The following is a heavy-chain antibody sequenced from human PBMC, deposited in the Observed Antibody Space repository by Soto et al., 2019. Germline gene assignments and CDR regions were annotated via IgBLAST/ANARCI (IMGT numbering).Heavy chain of an antibody. J-gene: IGHJ3*02. V-gene: IGHV1-2*04. CDR1: GYTFTGYY. Sequence: ASVKVSCKASGYTFTGYYMHWVRQAPGQGLEWMGWINPNSGGTNYAQKFQGWVTMTRDTSISTAYMELSRLRSDDTAVYYCARDQVRSEQLEYDHDAFDIWGQGTMVTVSS. CDR2: INPNSGGT. CDR3: ARDQVRSEQLEYDHDAFDI. D-gene: IGHD6-6*01.